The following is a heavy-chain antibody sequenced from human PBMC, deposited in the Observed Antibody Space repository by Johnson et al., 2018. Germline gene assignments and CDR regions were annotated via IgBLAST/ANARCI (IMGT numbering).Heavy chain of an antibody. CDR1: GLTLSRSI. V-gene: IGHV3-30*03. J-gene: IGHJ3*02. Sequence: QVQLVESGGGVVQPGRSXRLSCAVSGLTLSRSIMHWVRQAPGKGLEWVALISPDESLKGYADSEKGRFTISTDISKTPLYLQMNSLRPEDTAVYYCAREGFSSGRAGVFDIWGQGTLVTVSS. D-gene: IGHD6-19*01. CDR3: AREGFSSGRAGVFDI. CDR2: ISPDESLK.